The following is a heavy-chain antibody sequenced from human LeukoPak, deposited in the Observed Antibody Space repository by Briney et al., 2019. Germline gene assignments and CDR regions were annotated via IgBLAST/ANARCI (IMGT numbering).Heavy chain of an antibody. CDR2: INPKPGAT. D-gene: IGHD3-10*01. J-gene: IGHJ3*02. Sequence: ASVKVSCKASGFPFTGYYIHWLRQAPGQGLEWMGWINPKPGATKYAQNFQGRVTMTRDTSINTVYMELNRLRSDDTAVYYCARVLWFGESFDAFDIWGQGTMVIVSS. V-gene: IGHV1-2*02. CDR3: ARVLWFGESFDAFDI. CDR1: GFPFTGYY.